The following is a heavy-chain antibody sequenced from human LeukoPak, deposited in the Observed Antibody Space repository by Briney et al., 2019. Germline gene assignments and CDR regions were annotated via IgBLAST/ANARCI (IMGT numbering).Heavy chain of an antibody. V-gene: IGHV4-34*01. D-gene: IGHD3-10*01. CDR2: SNHSGST. Sequence: PSETLSLTCAVYGGSYSGYYWSWIRQPPGKGLEWIGESNHSGSTNYNPSLKSRVTISVDTSKNQFSLKLSSVTAADTAVYYCARGRRVVRGANPRRVVSFYFDYWGQGTLVTVSS. CDR3: ARGRRVVRGANPRRVVSFYFDY. J-gene: IGHJ4*02. CDR1: GGSYSGYY.